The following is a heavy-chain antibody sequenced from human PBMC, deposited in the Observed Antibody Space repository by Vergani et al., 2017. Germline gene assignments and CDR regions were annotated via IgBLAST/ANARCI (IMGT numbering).Heavy chain of an antibody. J-gene: IGHJ4*02. V-gene: IGHV4-4*08. CDR2: IYHSGGA. D-gene: IGHD3-9*01. Sequence: QVRLQESGPGLVKPSETLCLTCSASGGSMSGYYWSWIRQPPGKELEWIGNIYHSGGAYYNPSLKCRVTISVDTSENQFSLEVTSVTAADTAIYFCARTESFILRYFHWALWGQGTLVTVSS. CDR3: ARTESFILRYFHWAL. CDR1: GGSMSGYY.